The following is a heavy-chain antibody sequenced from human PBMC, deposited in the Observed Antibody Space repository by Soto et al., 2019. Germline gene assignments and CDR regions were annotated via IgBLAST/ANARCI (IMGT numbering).Heavy chain of an antibody. D-gene: IGHD3-10*01. V-gene: IGHV1-3*04. Sequence: ASVKVSFKASGHTFSRYTLHWVRQAPVQGLEWMGWVGTVYGKRRYSLKFQGRVTISRDESAERVYMNLRGPTSELTTTYYCAREAYYKVLSCFDYWGQGALVTVSS. CDR1: GHTFSRYT. J-gene: IGHJ4*02. CDR2: VGTVYGKR. CDR3: AREAYYKVLSCFDY.